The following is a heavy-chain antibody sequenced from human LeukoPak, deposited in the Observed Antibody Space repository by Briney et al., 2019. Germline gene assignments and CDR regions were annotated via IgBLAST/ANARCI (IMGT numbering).Heavy chain of an antibody. D-gene: IGHD2-2*01. CDR1: GFTFSSYS. V-gene: IGHV3-48*01. J-gene: IGHJ4*02. CDR3: ARDALLSYCSSTSCYDY. CDR2: ISSSSSTI. Sequence: GGSLRLSCAASGFTFSSYSMNWVRQAPGKGLEWVSYISSSSSTIYYADSVKGRFTISRDNAKNSLYLQMNSLRAEDTAVYYCARDALLSYCSSTSCYDYWGQGTLVTVSS.